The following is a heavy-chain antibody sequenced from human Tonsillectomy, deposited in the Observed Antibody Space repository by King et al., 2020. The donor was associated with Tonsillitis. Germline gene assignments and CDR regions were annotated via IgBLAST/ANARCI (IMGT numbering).Heavy chain of an antibody. CDR2: ISGSGGST. J-gene: IGHJ4*02. Sequence: VQLVESGGGLVQPGGSLRLSCAASGFTFSSYAMSWVRQAPGKGLEWVSAISGSGGSTYYADSVKGRFTISRDNSKNTLYLQMNSLRAEDTAVYYCAKLGRRYYDSSGYYYGGLDYWGQGTLVTVSS. CDR3: AKLGRRYYDSSGYYYGGLDY. V-gene: IGHV3-23*04. D-gene: IGHD3-22*01. CDR1: GFTFSSYA.